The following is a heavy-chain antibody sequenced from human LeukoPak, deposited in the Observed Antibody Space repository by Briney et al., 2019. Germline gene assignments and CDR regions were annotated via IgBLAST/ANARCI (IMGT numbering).Heavy chain of an antibody. Sequence: PSQTLSLTCTVSGGSISSGGNYWTWIRQNPGKGLEWIGYINYSGNAYYNPSLKSRVTISVDTSKNQFSLKLSSVTAADTAAYYCAINELISSNYYYYGMDVWGQGTTVTVSS. V-gene: IGHV4-31*03. J-gene: IGHJ6*02. CDR3: AINELISSNYYYYGMDV. CDR1: GGSISSGGNY. CDR2: INYSGNA.